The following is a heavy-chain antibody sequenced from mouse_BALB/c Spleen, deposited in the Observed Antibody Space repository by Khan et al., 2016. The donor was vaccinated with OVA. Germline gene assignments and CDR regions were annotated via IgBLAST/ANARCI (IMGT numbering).Heavy chain of an antibody. Sequence: VQLQQSGPGLVKPSQSLSLTCTVTGYSITSDYAWNWIRQFPGNKLEWMGYISYSGRTSYNPSLKSRISITRDTSKNQFFLQLNSVTTEETATYYCARSVTITTVVATDFDYWGQGTTLTVSS. V-gene: IGHV3-2*02. CDR3: ARSVTITTVVATDFDY. CDR2: ISYSGRT. CDR1: GYSITSDYA. J-gene: IGHJ2*01. D-gene: IGHD1-1*01.